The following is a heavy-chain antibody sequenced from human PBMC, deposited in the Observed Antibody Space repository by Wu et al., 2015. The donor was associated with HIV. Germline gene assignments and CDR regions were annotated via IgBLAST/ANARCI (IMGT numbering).Heavy chain of an antibody. CDR3: ARVFFATGSHGWSYFFDP. CDR1: GYSFTGHF. Sequence: QVQLVQSGAEVVKPGASLKVSCKTSGYSFTGHFLHWVRQAPGQGLEWMGGINPLFGTTKHTQRFQDRVTFTTDESKSTVYMELSSLRSEDTAVYYCARVFFATGSHGWSYFFDPWGQGTLVTVSS. CDR2: INPLFGTT. D-gene: IGHD3-10*01. J-gene: IGHJ5*02. V-gene: IGHV1-69*01.